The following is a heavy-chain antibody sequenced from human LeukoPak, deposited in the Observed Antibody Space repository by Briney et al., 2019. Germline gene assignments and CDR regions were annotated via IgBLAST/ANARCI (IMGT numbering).Heavy chain of an antibody. Sequence: GASVKVSCKASGYTFTSYGISWVRQAPGQGLEWMGWISAHNGNTNYAQKLQGRVTMTTDTSTSTAYMELRSLRSDDTAVYYCARVGSSSWINNWFDPWGQGTLVTVSS. CDR1: GYTFTSYG. CDR2: ISAHNGNT. J-gene: IGHJ5*02. V-gene: IGHV1-18*01. D-gene: IGHD6-13*01. CDR3: ARVGSSSWINNWFDP.